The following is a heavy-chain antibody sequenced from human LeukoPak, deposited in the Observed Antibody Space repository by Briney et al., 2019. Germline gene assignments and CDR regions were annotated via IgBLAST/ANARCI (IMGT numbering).Heavy chain of an antibody. D-gene: IGHD4-17*01. CDR1: GFMFRNYA. CDR2: IIASGGTT. CDR3: AKDFGDRFYYFDS. J-gene: IGHJ4*02. Sequence: GGSLRLSCAASGFMFRNYAMDWVRPAPGKGLEWVAAIIASGGTTDYADSVKGRFTISRDNSKNTLFLQMNSLRAEDTAVYYCAKDFGDRFYYFDSWGQGTLVTVSS. V-gene: IGHV3-23*01.